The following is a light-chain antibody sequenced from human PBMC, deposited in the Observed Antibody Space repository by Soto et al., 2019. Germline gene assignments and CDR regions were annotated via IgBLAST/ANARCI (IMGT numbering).Light chain of an antibody. J-gene: IGLJ1*01. V-gene: IGLV2-14*01. Sequence: QSVLTQPASVSGSPGQSITISCTGTSSDVGAYKYVSWYQQYPGKAPKLMIYEVSTRPSGVSNRFSGSKSGNTASLTISGLQAEDEADFYCSSYTSSSSYVFGTGTKVTVL. CDR1: SSDVGAYKY. CDR2: EVS. CDR3: SSYTSSSSYV.